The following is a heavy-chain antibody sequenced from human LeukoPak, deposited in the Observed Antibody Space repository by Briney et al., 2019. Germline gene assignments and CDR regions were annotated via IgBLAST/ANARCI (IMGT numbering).Heavy chain of an antibody. CDR1: GFTFSSYS. D-gene: IGHD3-22*01. CDR3: ARDRHKYNYDSGGYPPY. V-gene: IGHV3-48*01. Sequence: PGGSLRLSCAASGFTFSSYSMLWVRQAPGKGLEWVSCISGSSSTIYYADSVKGRFTISRDNSKNSPYLRMKTLRAEDTAVYYCARDRHKYNYDSGGYPPYWGQGTMVTVSS. J-gene: IGHJ4*02. CDR2: ISGSSSTI.